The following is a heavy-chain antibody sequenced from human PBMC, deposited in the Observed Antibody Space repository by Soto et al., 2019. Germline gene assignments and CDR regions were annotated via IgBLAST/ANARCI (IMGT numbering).Heavy chain of an antibody. V-gene: IGHV3-21*01. J-gene: IGHJ6*03. CDR2: ISSSSSYI. CDR3: AREGGDYYYYMDV. CDR1: GFTFSSYS. Sequence: EVQLVESGGGLVKPGGSLRLSCAASGFTFSSYSMNWVRQAPGKGLEWVSSISSSSSYIYYADSVKGRFTISRDNAKNSLYLQMNSLRAVDTAVYYCAREGGDYYYYMDVWGKGTTVTVSS.